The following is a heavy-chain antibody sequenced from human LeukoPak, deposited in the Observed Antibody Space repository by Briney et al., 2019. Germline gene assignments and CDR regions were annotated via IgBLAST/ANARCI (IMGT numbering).Heavy chain of an antibody. Sequence: SETLSLTCTVSGNSISNYNWSWIRQPPGKGLEWIGYLYFSGSTNYNPSLKSRVTISVDTSKNQFSLKLSSVTAADTAMYYCARGIAGEWLPIWGQGTLVTVSS. CDR1: GNSISNYN. D-gene: IGHD3-3*01. J-gene: IGHJ4*02. CDR2: LYFSGST. V-gene: IGHV4-59*01. CDR3: ARGIAGEWLPI.